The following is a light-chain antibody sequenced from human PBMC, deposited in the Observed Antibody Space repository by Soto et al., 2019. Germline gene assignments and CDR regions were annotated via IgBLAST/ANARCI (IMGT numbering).Light chain of an antibody. CDR1: SSDVGGYNY. CDR3: SSYTSSSTLYV. CDR2: EVG. J-gene: IGLJ1*01. Sequence: QSARTQPTSVSGAPGQSITISCTGTSSDVGGYNYVSWYQQPPGKAPKLLIYEVGNRRSGVSNRFSGSKSGNTASLTISGLQAEDEADYYCSSYTSSSTLYVFGTGTKVTVL. V-gene: IGLV2-14*01.